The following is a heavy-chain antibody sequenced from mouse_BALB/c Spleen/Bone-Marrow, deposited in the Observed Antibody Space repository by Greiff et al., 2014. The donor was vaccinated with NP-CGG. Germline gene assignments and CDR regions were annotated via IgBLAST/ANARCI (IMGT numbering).Heavy chain of an antibody. D-gene: IGHD1-1*01. CDR2: ISSGSSTI. CDR3: ARSASSSGYFDY. CDR1: GFTFSSFG. J-gene: IGHJ2*01. V-gene: IGHV5-17*02. Sequence: EVKLMESGGGLVQPGGSRKLSCAASGFTFSSFGMHWVRQAPEKGLEWVAYISSGSSTIYYADTMMGRCTISRDNPKNTLSLQMTSLRSEDTAMDYCARSASSSGYFDYWGQGTTLTVSS.